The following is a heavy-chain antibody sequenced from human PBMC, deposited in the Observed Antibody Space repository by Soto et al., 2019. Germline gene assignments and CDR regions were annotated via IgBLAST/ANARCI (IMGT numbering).Heavy chain of an antibody. V-gene: IGHV3-64*01. CDR3: ASFAGGAGSYVGDY. D-gene: IGHD3-10*01. J-gene: IGHJ4*02. CDR1: GFTFSSYA. Sequence: GGSLRLSCAASGFTFSSYAMHWVRQAPGKGLEYVSAISSNGGSTYYANSVKGRFTIARDNSKNTLYLQMGSLRAEDMAVYYCASFAGGAGSYVGDYWGQGTLVTVSA. CDR2: ISSNGGST.